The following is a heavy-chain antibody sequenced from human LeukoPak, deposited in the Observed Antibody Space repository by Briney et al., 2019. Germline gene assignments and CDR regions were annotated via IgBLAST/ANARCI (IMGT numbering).Heavy chain of an antibody. CDR3: AKVRMITMIAYDAFDI. CDR2: IRYDGSNK. Sequence: PGGSLRPSCAASGFTFSSYGMHWVRQAPGKGLEWVAFIRYDGSNKYYADSVKGRFTISRDNSKNTLYLQMNSLRAEDTAVYYCAKVRMITMIAYDAFDIWGQGTMVTVSS. D-gene: IGHD3-22*01. CDR1: GFTFSSYG. V-gene: IGHV3-30*02. J-gene: IGHJ3*02.